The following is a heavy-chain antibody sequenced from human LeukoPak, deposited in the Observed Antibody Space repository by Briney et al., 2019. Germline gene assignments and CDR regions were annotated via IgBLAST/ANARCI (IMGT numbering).Heavy chain of an antibody. D-gene: IGHD6-19*01. Sequence: SETLSLTCTVSGGSISNYYWSWIRQPPGKGLEWIGYIYYSGSTNYNPSLKSRVTISVDTSKNQFSLKLSSVTAADTAVYYCVRGLGSSGWSDWYFDLWGRGTLVTVSS. CDR2: IYYSGST. J-gene: IGHJ2*01. CDR1: GGSISNYY. CDR3: VRGLGSSGWSDWYFDL. V-gene: IGHV4-59*01.